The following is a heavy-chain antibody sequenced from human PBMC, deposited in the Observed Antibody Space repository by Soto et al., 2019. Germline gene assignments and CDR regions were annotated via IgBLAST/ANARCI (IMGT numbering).Heavy chain of an antibody. CDR1: GYTFTGYY. Sequence: ASVKVSCKASGYTFTGYYMRWVRQAPGQGLEWMGWINPNNGGTNYAQKLQGRVTMTRDTSISTAYMELSSLRSDDTAVYYCAREYQNYDILTGYYPLNWFDPWGQGTLVTVSS. CDR2: INPNNGGT. D-gene: IGHD3-9*01. CDR3: AREYQNYDILTGYYPLNWFDP. V-gene: IGHV1-2*02. J-gene: IGHJ5*02.